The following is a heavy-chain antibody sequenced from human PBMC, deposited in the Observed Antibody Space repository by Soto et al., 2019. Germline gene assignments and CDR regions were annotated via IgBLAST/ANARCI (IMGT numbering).Heavy chain of an antibody. CDR2: ISGSGSTI. Sequence: GESLKISCAASGFTFSSYAVSWVRQAPGKGPEWISSISGSGSTIYYADSVKGRFTISRDNSKNTLYLQMSSLRAEDTAVYYCAKVFYYYDSSGYYYFDYWGQGTLVTVSS. V-gene: IGHV3-23*01. D-gene: IGHD3-22*01. CDR3: AKVFYYYDSSGYYYFDY. J-gene: IGHJ4*02. CDR1: GFTFSSYA.